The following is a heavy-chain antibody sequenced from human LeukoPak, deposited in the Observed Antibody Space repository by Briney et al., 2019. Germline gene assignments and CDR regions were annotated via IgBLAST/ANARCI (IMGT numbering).Heavy chain of an antibody. V-gene: IGHV4-38-2*02. Sequence: SEALCLTCTVSGFSISTNYYWGWTRQPPGRGLEWIGSIHHSGNTYHNPSLRSRVIMSIDTSKNQFSLRLSSVTAADTAVYFCARTNWNPGDYWGQGMLVTVSS. CDR1: GFSISTNYY. J-gene: IGHJ4*02. D-gene: IGHD1-1*01. CDR3: ARTNWNPGDY. CDR2: IHHSGNT.